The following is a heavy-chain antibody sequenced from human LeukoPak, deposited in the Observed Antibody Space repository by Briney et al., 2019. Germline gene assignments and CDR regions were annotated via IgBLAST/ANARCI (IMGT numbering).Heavy chain of an antibody. J-gene: IGHJ4*02. Sequence: PGGSLRLSCAASGFTFSSYAMSWVRQAPGKGLEWVSAISGSGGSTYYADSVKGRFTISRDNSKNTLYLQMNSLRAEDTAVYYCAKAEGTYYDYVWGSYRPYYFDYWGQGTLVTVSS. V-gene: IGHV3-23*01. CDR3: AKAEGTYYDYVWGSYRPYYFDY. D-gene: IGHD3-16*02. CDR1: GFTFSSYA. CDR2: ISGSGGST.